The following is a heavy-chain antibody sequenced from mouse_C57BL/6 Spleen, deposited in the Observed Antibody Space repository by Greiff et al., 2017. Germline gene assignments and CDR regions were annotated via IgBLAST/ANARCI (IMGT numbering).Heavy chain of an antibody. CDR1: GFTFSDYG. CDR3: ARSGDYDWFAY. Sequence: EVHLVESGGGLVKPGGSLKLSCAASGFTFSDYGMHWVRQAPEKGLAWVAYISSGSSTIYYADTVKGRFTISRDNAKNTLFLQRTSLRSEDTAMYYCARSGDYDWFAYWGQGTLVTVSA. CDR2: ISSGSSTI. V-gene: IGHV5-17*01. D-gene: IGHD2-4*01. J-gene: IGHJ3*01.